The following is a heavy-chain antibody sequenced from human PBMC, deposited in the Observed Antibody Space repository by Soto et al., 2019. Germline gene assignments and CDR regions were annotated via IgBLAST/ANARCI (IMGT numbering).Heavy chain of an antibody. V-gene: IGHV1-8*01. D-gene: IGHD6-13*01. CDR1: GYTFTSYD. J-gene: IGHJ6*02. CDR2: MNPNSGNT. CDR3: HSQSWYSHYYYGMDV. Sequence: VKVSCKASGYTFTSYDINWVRQATGQGLEWMGWMNPNSGNTGYAQKFQGRVTMTRNTSISTAYMELSSLRSEDTAVYYCHSQSWYSHYYYGMDVWGQGTTVTVS.